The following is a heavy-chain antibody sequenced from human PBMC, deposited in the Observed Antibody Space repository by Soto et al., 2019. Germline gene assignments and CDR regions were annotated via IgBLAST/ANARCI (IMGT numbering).Heavy chain of an antibody. J-gene: IGHJ4*02. CDR2: ISYDGSNK. Sequence: GGSLRLSCAASGFTFSSYAMHWVRQAPGKGLEWVAVISYDGSNKYYADSVKGRFTISRDNSKNTLYLQMNSLRAEDTAVYYCARGGFRAVAAPLHYWGQGTLVTVSS. D-gene: IGHD6-19*01. V-gene: IGHV3-30-3*01. CDR3: ARGGFRAVAAPLHY. CDR1: GFTFSSYA.